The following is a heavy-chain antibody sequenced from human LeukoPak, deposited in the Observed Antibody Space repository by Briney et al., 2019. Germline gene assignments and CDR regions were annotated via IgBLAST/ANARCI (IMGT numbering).Heavy chain of an antibody. Sequence: PGRSLRLSCAASGFTFSSYAMSWVRQAPGKGLEWVSAISGSGGSTYYADSVKGRFTISRDNSKNTLYLQMNSLRAEDTAVYYCAESSYYYYGMDVWGQGTTVTVSS. CDR3: AESSYYYYGMDV. CDR1: GFTFSSYA. J-gene: IGHJ6*02. CDR2: ISGSGGST. V-gene: IGHV3-23*01. D-gene: IGHD2-2*01.